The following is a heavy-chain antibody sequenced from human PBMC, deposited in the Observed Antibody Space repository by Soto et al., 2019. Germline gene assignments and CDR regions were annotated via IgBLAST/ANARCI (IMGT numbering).Heavy chain of an antibody. CDR2: IYQTGST. J-gene: IGHJ5*02. CDR3: ARVWGALAPIAGWFGP. Sequence: QVQLQESGPGLVKPSGTLSLTCAVSNGSITSGNWWSWVRQPPGKGLEWIGDIYQTGSTNYNPSLRSRVTISVAKSQHNSPLSLSSVTAADTAVYFCARVWGALAPIAGWFGPWGRGILVTVSS. CDR1: NGSITSGNW. V-gene: IGHV4-4*02. D-gene: IGHD3-16*01.